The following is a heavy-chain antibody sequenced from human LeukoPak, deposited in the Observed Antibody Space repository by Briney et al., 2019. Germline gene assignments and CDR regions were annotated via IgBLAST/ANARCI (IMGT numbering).Heavy chain of an antibody. CDR2: MNPNSGNT. Sequence: ASVKVSCKASGYTFTSYDINWVRQATGQGLEWMGWMNPNSGNTGYAQKFQGRVTMTRNTSISTAYMELSSLRSEDTAAYYCARGPFQYSYGTGGDYWGQGTLVTVSS. V-gene: IGHV1-8*01. CDR1: GYTFTSYD. J-gene: IGHJ4*02. CDR3: ARGPFQYSYGTGGDY. D-gene: IGHD5-18*01.